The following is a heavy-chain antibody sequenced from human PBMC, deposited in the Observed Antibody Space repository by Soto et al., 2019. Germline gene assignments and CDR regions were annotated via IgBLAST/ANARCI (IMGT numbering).Heavy chain of an antibody. Sequence: SVKVSCKASGGPFNSYTISWVRQAPGQGLEWMGGIIPMSGTANYAQTFQGRVTITADESTNTAYMELTSLRSEDTAVYYCAIGTTVVAFYYYYAMDVWGQGTTVTGSS. V-gene: IGHV1-69*13. D-gene: IGHD4-4*01. J-gene: IGHJ6*02. CDR3: AIGTTVVAFYYYYAMDV. CDR1: GGPFNSYT. CDR2: IIPMSGTA.